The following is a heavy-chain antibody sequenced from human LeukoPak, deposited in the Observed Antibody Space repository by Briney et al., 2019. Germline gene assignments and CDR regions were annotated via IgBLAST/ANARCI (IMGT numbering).Heavy chain of an antibody. J-gene: IGHJ4*02. CDR1: GGPFSGYY. V-gene: IGHV4-34*01. D-gene: IGHD3-3*01. CDR3: ARVWDFWSGYYTQPFDY. Sequence: SETLSLTCAVYGGPFSGYYWSWIRQPPGKGLEWIGEINHSGSTNYNPSLKSRVTISVDTSKNQFSLKLSSVTAADTAVYYCARVWDFWSGYYTQPFDYWGQGTLVTVSS. CDR2: INHSGST.